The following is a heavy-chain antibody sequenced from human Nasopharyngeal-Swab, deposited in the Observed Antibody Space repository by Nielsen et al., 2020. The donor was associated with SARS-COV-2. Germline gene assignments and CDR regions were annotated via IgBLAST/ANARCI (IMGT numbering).Heavy chain of an antibody. V-gene: IGHV3-23*01. CDR2: ISGSGGST. J-gene: IGHJ4*02. D-gene: IGHD3-3*01. Sequence: VRQAPGKGLEWVSAISGSGGSTFYADSVKGRFTISRDSSKNTLHLQMNSLRAEDTAVYYCAKDITTFGVVIASFDYWGQRTLVTVSS. CDR3: AKDITTFGVVIASFDY.